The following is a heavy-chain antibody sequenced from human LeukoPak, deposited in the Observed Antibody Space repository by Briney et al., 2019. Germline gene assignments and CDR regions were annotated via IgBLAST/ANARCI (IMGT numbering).Heavy chain of an antibody. CDR3: VREQDGFDI. CDR2: IWRDGSQK. J-gene: IGHJ3*02. Sequence: GGSLRLSCAASGIILSSNIMHWVRQTPGKGLEWVAVIWRDGSQKAYLESVKGRFIISRDNSKNTLYLGMNNLRAEDTAVYYCVREQDGFDIWGRGTMVIVSS. CDR1: GIILSSNI. V-gene: IGHV3-33*01.